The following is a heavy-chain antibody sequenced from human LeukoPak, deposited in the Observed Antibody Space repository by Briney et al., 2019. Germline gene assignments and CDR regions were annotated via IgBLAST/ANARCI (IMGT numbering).Heavy chain of an antibody. CDR2: IYYSGST. J-gene: IGHJ4*02. D-gene: IGHD2/OR15-2a*01. CDR1: GGSISSYY. CDR3: ARATSMGSVGYFDY. Sequence: SETLSLTCTVSGGSISSYYWSWIRQPPGTGLEWIGYIYYSGSTNCNPSLKSRVTISVDTSKNQFSLKLSSVTAADTAVYYCARATSMGSVGYFDYWGQGTLVTVSS. V-gene: IGHV4-59*01.